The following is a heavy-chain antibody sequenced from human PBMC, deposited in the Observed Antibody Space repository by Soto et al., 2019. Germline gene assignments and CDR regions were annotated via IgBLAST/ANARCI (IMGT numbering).Heavy chain of an antibody. J-gene: IGHJ4*02. D-gene: IGHD7-27*01. CDR3: ATAPNWYYFDF. CDR1: GDSISSFY. V-gene: IGHV4-59*01. Sequence: SETLSLTCTFSGDSISSFYWSWIRQSPGKELEWIGNIPYSGSTNYNPSLMGRITISIDTSKNQFSLELSSVTAADTAVYYCATAPNWYYFDFWGQGALVTVSS. CDR2: IPYSGST.